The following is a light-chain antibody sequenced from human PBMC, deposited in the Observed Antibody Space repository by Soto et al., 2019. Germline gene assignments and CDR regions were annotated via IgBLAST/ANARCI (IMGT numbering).Light chain of an antibody. CDR3: QQYYSYPRT. CDR1: QGFTNY. Sequence: DFQMTQSPSSLSASVGDTVTLTCRASQGFTNYLAWYQQKPGKAPKLPIYAASTLQSGVPPRFSGSGSGTDFTLTISCLQSEDFATYYCQQYYSYPRTFGQGTKVDI. J-gene: IGKJ1*01. V-gene: IGKV1-27*01. CDR2: AAS.